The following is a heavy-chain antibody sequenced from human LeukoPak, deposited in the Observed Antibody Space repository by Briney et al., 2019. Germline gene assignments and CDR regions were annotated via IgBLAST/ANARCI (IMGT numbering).Heavy chain of an antibody. CDR1: GGSFSGYY. J-gene: IGHJ4*02. CDR3: ARVEDIVVVPADPPFDY. D-gene: IGHD2-2*01. Sequence: RTSETLSLTCAVYGGSFSGYYWSWIRQPPGKGLEWIGEINHSGSTNYNPSLKSRVTISVDTSKNQFSLKLSSVTAADTAVYYCARVEDIVVVPADPPFDYWGQGTLVTVSS. CDR2: INHSGST. V-gene: IGHV4-34*01.